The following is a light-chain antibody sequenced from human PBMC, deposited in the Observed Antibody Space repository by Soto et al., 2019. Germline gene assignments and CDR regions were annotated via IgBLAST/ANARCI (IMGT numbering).Light chain of an antibody. CDR2: DAS. CDR3: QQYNSDSPT. CDR1: QSISHW. Sequence: DIQMTQFPSTLSASVGDRVTITCRASQSISHWLAWYQQRQGKAPKLLIYDASSLQIGAPSRFSGSGSGTEFTLTISSLQPDDFATYYCQQYNSDSPTFGQGTKVDI. V-gene: IGKV1-5*01. J-gene: IGKJ2*01.